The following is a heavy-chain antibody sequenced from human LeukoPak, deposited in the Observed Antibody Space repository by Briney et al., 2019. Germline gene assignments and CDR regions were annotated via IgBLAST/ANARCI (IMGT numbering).Heavy chain of an antibody. CDR1: GGSISSGDYY. Sequence: SQTLSLTCTVSGGSISSGDYYWSWIRQPPGKGLEWIGYIYYSGSTYYNPSLKSRVTISVDTPKNQFSLKLSSVTAADTAVYYCAIVGIKAPFDPWGQGTLVTVSS. D-gene: IGHD3-3*02. J-gene: IGHJ5*02. V-gene: IGHV4-30-4*08. CDR2: IYYSGST. CDR3: AIVGIKAPFDP.